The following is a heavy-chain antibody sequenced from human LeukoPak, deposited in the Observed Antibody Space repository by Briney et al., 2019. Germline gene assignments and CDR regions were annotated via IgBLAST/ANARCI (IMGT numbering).Heavy chain of an antibody. Sequence: PSQTLSLTCTVSGASITSGGYYWSWIRQHPGKGLEWIGYISYSGSTYYNPSPKSRVTISVDTSKNQFSLKLSSVTAADTAVYYCARDRYHELFDYWGQGTLVAVSS. CDR3: ARDRYHELFDY. V-gene: IGHV4-31*03. D-gene: IGHD1-26*01. J-gene: IGHJ4*02. CDR1: GASITSGGYY. CDR2: ISYSGST.